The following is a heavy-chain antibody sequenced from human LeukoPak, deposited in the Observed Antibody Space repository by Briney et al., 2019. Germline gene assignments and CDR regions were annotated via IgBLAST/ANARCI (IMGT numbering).Heavy chain of an antibody. CDR2: ISAYNGNT. CDR1: GYTFTSYG. J-gene: IGHJ4*02. CDR3: ARDHDPSYYDFWSGYLGGY. Sequence: GASVKVSCKASGYTFTSYGISWVRQAPGQGLEWMGWISAYNGNTNYAQKLQGRVTMTTDTSTSTAYMELRSLRSDDTAVYYCARDHDPSYYDFWSGYLGGYWGQGTLVTVSS. D-gene: IGHD3-3*01. V-gene: IGHV1-18*01.